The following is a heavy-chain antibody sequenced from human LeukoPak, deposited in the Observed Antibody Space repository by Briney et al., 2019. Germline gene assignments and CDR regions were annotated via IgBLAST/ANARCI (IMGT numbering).Heavy chain of an antibody. Sequence: PGGSLRLSCAASGFTFSSYGMHWVRQAPGKGLEWVAVISYDGSNKYYADSVKGRFTISRDNAKNSLYLQMNSLRAEDTALYYCARDDDSSGYREFDYWGQGTLVTVSS. CDR3: ARDDDSSGYREFDY. CDR2: ISYDGSNK. J-gene: IGHJ4*02. D-gene: IGHD3-22*01. CDR1: GFTFSSYG. V-gene: IGHV3-30*03.